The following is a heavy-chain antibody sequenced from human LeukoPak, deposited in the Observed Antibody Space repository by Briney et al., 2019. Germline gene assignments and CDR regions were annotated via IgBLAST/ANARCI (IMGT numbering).Heavy chain of an antibody. CDR3: ARVEFPKGNYYGSSGYFGY. Sequence: ASVTVSCTASGYTFTGYYMHWVRQAPGQGLQWMGWINPNSGGTNYAQKFKGRVTITRDTSISTAYMELSRLNSDDTAVYYFARVEFPKGNYYGSSGYFGYWGQGTLVTVSS. V-gene: IGHV1-2*02. CDR2: INPNSGGT. D-gene: IGHD3-22*01. CDR1: GYTFTGYY. J-gene: IGHJ4*02.